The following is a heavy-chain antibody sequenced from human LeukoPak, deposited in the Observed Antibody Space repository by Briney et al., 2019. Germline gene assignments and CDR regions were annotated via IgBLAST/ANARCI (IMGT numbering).Heavy chain of an antibody. CDR3: ARDISGDPYYYYYMDV. CDR1: GFTFSSYW. V-gene: IGHV3-7*01. Sequence: GGSLRLSCAASGFTFSSYWMSWVRQAPGKGLEWVANIKQDGSEKYYVDSVKGRFTISRDNAKNSLYLQMNSLRAEDTAVYYCARDISGDPYYYYYMDVWGKGTTVTVSS. CDR2: IKQDGSEK. J-gene: IGHJ6*03. D-gene: IGHD1-14*01.